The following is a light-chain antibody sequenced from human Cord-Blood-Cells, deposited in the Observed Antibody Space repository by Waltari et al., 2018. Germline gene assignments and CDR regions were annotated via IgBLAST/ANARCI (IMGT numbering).Light chain of an antibody. CDR2: DVS. Sequence: QSALTQPASVSGSPGQSITISCTGTSSDVGGYNYVSWYQQHPGKAPKLMIYDVSNRPSGVSNRFSGSKSGNTASLTISGPQAEDEADYYCSSYTSSCYVFGTGTKVTVL. J-gene: IGLJ1*01. CDR1: SSDVGGYNY. CDR3: SSYTSSCYV. V-gene: IGLV2-14*01.